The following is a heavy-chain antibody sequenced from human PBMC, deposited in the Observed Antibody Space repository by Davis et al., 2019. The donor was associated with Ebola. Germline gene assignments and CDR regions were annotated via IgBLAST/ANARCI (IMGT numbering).Heavy chain of an antibody. J-gene: IGHJ3*01. CDR2: IYPGDSDT. CDR1: GYIFASYW. CDR3: ARYNTGVDF. V-gene: IGHV5-51*01. D-gene: IGHD2-8*02. Sequence: GESLKISCKGSGYIFASYWIGWVRQMPGKGMDWMGIIYPGDSDTIYSPSFQGRVIMSVDRSINTAYLQWNSLEASDTAMYYCARYNTGVDFWGQGTMVTVSS.